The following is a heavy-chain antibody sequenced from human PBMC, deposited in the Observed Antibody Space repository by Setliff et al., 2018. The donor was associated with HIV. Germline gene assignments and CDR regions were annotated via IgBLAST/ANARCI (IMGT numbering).Heavy chain of an antibody. V-gene: IGHV3-9*01. D-gene: IGHD5-12*01. CDR1: GFTFDDYA. CDR3: AKDSGDGYNLEDYFDS. Sequence: GGSLRLSCAASGFTFDDYAMHWVRQAPGKGLEWVSGISWNSGSIGYADSVKGRFTISRDNAKNSLYLQMNSLRAEDTALYYCAKDSGDGYNLEDYFDSWGQGTLVTVSS. CDR2: ISWNSGSI. J-gene: IGHJ4*02.